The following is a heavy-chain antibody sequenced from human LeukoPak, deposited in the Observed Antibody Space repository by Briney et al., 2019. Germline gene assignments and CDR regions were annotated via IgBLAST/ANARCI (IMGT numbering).Heavy chain of an antibody. V-gene: IGHV4-59*01. CDR2: IYYSGST. CDR3: ASSVVVPAAHTRFDY. J-gene: IGHJ4*02. Sequence: SETLSLTCTVSGGSISSYYWSWIRQPPGKGLEWIGYIYYSGSTNYNPSLKSRVTISVDTSKNQFSLKLSSVTAADTAVYYCASSVVVPAAHTRFDYWGQGTLVTVSS. D-gene: IGHD2-2*01. CDR1: GGSISSYY.